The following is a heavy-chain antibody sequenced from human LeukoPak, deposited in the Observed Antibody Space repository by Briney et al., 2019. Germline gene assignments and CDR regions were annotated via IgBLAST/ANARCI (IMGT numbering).Heavy chain of an antibody. D-gene: IGHD1-26*01. CDR3: AKGPNGRYYDPSFDP. CDR1: GFTFSSYA. V-gene: IGHV3-23*01. J-gene: IGHJ5*02. Sequence: GGSLRLSCAASGFTFSSYAMSWVRQAPGKGLEWVSAISGSGGSTYYADSVKGRFTISRDNSKNTLYLQMDSLRAEDTAVYYCAKGPNGRYYDPSFDPWGQGTLVTVSS. CDR2: ISGSGGST.